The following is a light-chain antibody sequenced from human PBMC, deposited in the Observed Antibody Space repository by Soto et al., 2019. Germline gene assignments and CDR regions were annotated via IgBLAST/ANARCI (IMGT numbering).Light chain of an antibody. Sequence: QSALTQPASVSGSPGQSITFSCTGTSNDIGGYNYVSWYQQHQGKAPKLMIFDVSNRPSGVSYRVSGSKSGNTASLTISGLQAEDEADYYCSSYTSSSTLLFGGGTKLTVL. CDR3: SSYTSSSTLL. CDR2: DVS. CDR1: SNDIGGYNY. J-gene: IGLJ2*01. V-gene: IGLV2-14*01.